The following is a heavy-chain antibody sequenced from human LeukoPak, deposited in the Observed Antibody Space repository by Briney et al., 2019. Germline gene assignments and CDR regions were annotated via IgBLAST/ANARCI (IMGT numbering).Heavy chain of an antibody. CDR1: GGSISNYY. CDR3: ARDILMVGATHYFDY. Sequence: SETRSLTCTVSGGSISNYYWSWIRQPPGKRREWIGYIHHSVSPTYNPSLRSRVTISVDTSKDQFSLKVSSVTAADTAVYYCARDILMVGATHYFDYWGQGALVTVSS. CDR2: IHHSVSP. V-gene: IGHV4-59*01. J-gene: IGHJ4*02. D-gene: IGHD1-26*01.